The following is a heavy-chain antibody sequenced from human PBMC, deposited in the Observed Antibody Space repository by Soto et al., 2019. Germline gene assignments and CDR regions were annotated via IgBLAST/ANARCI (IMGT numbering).Heavy chain of an antibody. CDR3: ARGSAYGSGSYYFDY. V-gene: IGHV3-30-3*01. J-gene: IGHJ4*02. CDR2: ISYDGSNK. CDR1: GFTFSSYA. Sequence: GGSLRLSCAASGFTFSSYAMHWVRQAPGKGLEWVAVISYDGSNKYYADSVKGRFTISRDNSKNTLYLQMNSLRAEDTAVYYCARGSAYGSGSYYFDYWGQGTLVTV. D-gene: IGHD3-10*01.